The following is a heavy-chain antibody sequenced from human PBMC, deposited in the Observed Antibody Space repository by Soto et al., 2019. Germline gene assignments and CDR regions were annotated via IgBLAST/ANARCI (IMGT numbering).Heavy chain of an antibody. V-gene: IGHV1-46*03. Sequence: QVQLVQSGAEVKKPGASVKVSCKASGYTFTSQNMHWVRQAPGQGLEWMGVINPSVGSTTYAQKFQGRVTMPRDTSTSTVYLEVSSLRSEDTAVYDCASTLGARFDFWGQGTLVTVSS. CDR1: GYTFTSQN. CDR3: ASTLGARFDF. D-gene: IGHD1-26*01. J-gene: IGHJ4*02. CDR2: INPSVGST.